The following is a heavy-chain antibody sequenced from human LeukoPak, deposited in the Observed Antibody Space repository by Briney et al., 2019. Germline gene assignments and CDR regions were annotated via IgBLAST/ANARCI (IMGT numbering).Heavy chain of an antibody. CDR2: ISASGGST. D-gene: IGHD6-13*01. CDR1: GFTFSTYA. V-gene: IGHV3-23*01. J-gene: IGHJ4*02. Sequence: GGSLRLSCAASGFTFSTYAMTWVRQAPGKGLEWVSAISASGGSTYYAGSVKGRFTISRDNSKNTLYLQMNSLRAEDTAVYYCAKEYSGSSWDYWGQGTLVTVSS. CDR3: AKEYSGSSWDY.